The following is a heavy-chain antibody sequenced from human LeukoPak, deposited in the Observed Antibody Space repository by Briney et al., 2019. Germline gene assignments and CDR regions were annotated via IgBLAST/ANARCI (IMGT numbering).Heavy chain of an antibody. D-gene: IGHD3-10*01. CDR2: IYYSGST. V-gene: IGHV4-59*01. Sequence: PSETLSLTCTVSGGSISSYYWSWIRQPPGKGLEWIGYIYYSGSTNYNPSLKSRVTISVDTSKNQFSLKLSSVTAADTAVYYCARAGPGWVWFDRAFDYWGQGTLVTVSS. J-gene: IGHJ4*02. CDR3: ARAGPGWVWFDRAFDY. CDR1: GGSISSYY.